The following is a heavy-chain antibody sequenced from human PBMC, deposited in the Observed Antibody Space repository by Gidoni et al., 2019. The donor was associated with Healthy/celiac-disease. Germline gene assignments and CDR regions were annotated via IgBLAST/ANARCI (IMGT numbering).Heavy chain of an antibody. CDR1: GGSISSYY. D-gene: IGHD5-18*01. Sequence: QVQLQESGPGLVKPSETLSLTCTVSGGSISSYYWSWIRQPPGKGLEWIGYIYYSGSTNYNPSLKSRVTISVDTSKNQFSLKLSSVTAADTAVYYCARISEKGYSYASFDYWGQGTLVTVSS. CDR2: IYYSGST. J-gene: IGHJ4*02. CDR3: ARISEKGYSYASFDY. V-gene: IGHV4-59*01.